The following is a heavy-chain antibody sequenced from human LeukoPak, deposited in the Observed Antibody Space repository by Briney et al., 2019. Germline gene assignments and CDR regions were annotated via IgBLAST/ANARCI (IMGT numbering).Heavy chain of an antibody. J-gene: IGHJ6*03. CDR1: GGSFRSYA. CDR2: IIPMLGTA. V-gene: IGHV1-69*06. D-gene: IGHD3-16*01. CDR3: ARVGGPLSYYYYMDV. Sequence: SVKVSCKTSGGSFRSYAMSWVRQAPGQGLEWMGGIIPMLGTANYAQKFQGRVTISADKSTGTAYMELSRLRSEDTAVYYCARVGGPLSYYYYMDVWGKGITVTVSS.